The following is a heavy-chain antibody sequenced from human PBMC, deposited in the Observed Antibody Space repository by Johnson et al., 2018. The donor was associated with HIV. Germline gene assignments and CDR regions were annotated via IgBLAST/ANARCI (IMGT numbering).Heavy chain of an antibody. CDR1: GFNFTNYG. J-gene: IGHJ3*01. CDR2: IRYDGNNR. CDR3: AKLVGATHPLDF. V-gene: IGHV3-30*02. Sequence: QVLLVESGGGVVQPGGSLRVSCVASGFNFTNYGMHWVRQAPGKGLEWVAFIRYDGNNRNYADSVKGRFSISRDNSKNTLYLQMNRLRTEDTALYYCAKLVGATHPLDFWGQGTMVTVSS. D-gene: IGHD1-26*01.